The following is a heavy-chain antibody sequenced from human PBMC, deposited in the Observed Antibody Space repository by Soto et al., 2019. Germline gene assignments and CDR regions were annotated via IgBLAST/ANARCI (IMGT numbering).Heavy chain of an antibody. CDR2: IYYSGST. V-gene: IGHV4-59*01. D-gene: IGHD3-10*01. Sequence: SKPLSMTYPVSDRPRMSLQSCKNQQPLGEGLEWIGYIYYSGSTNYNPSLKSRVTMSVDTSKNQFSLRLSSVTAADTAVYYCARGSLYYYGSGTLPRFDFWCQGTLVTVS. CDR1: DRPRMSLQ. J-gene: IGHJ4*02. CDR3: ARGSLYYYGSGTLPRFDF.